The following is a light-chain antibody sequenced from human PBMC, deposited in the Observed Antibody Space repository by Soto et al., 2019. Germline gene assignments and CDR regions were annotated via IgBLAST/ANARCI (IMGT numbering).Light chain of an antibody. CDR1: SSNIGSNY. CDR2: RNN. Sequence: QSVLTQPPSASGTPGQRVTISCSGSSSNIGSNYVYWYQQLPGTAPKLLIYRNNQRPSGVPDRFSGSKSGTSASLAISGLRSEDEADYYCAVWYDSLRVFGTGTKLTVL. CDR3: AVWYDSLRV. V-gene: IGLV1-47*01. J-gene: IGLJ1*01.